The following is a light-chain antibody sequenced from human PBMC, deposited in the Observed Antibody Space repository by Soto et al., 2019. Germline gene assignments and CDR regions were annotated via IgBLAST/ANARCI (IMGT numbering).Light chain of an antibody. Sequence: DSQMSQSPSTVSASVGDRVTITCRASQSISSWLAWYQQKPGKAPKLLIYKASSLESGVPSRFSGSGSGTEFTLTISSLQPDDFATYYCQQYNSSPWTFGQGTKVEIK. CDR3: QQYNSSPWT. CDR1: QSISSW. CDR2: KAS. J-gene: IGKJ1*01. V-gene: IGKV1-5*03.